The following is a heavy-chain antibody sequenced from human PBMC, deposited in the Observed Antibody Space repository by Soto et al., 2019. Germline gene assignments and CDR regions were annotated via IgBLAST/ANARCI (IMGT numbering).Heavy chain of an antibody. CDR2: IYFTGAT. D-gene: IGHD2-21*02. J-gene: IGHJ4*02. Sequence: QVQLQESGPGLVKPSQTLSLTCSVSGGSISSGNSYWTWIRQHPGEGLEWIGHIYFTGATYSNPSLRSRLTMSVDTSKNQFSLKLTSVTAADTATYYCATIPRRGYSYGIDYWGQGTLVTVSS. V-gene: IGHV4-31*03. CDR3: ATIPRRGYSYGIDY. CDR1: GGSISSGNSY.